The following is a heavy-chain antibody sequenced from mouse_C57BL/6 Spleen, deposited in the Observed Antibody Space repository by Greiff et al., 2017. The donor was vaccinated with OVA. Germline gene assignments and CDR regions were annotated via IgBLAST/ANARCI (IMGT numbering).Heavy chain of an antibody. CDR3: ARSDYDYDDGFDD. CDR2: IYPGDGDT. CDR1: GYAFSSSW. D-gene: IGHD2-4*01. Sequence: VQLQQSGPELVKPGASVKISCKASGYAFSSSWMNWVKQRPGKGLEWIGRIYPGDGDTNYNGKFKGKATLTADKSSSTAYMQLSSLTSEDSAVYFCARSDYDYDDGFDDWGKGTTLTVSS. V-gene: IGHV1-82*01. J-gene: IGHJ2*01.